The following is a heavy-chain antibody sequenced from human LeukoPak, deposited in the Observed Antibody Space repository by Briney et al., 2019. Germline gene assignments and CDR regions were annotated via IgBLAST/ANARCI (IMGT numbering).Heavy chain of an antibody. V-gene: IGHV3-7*05. Sequence: PGGSLRLSCAASGFTFSGYWMSWVRQSPGRGLEWGANIKEDGSEQNYVDSVRGRFTISRDNAKNSLYLQMNSLRADDTAVYYCAREFEGQEAGAYGSGSYDVFDIWGQGTMVTVSS. D-gene: IGHD3-10*01. CDR3: AREFEGQEAGAYGSGSYDVFDI. CDR2: IKEDGSEQ. J-gene: IGHJ3*02. CDR1: GFTFSGYW.